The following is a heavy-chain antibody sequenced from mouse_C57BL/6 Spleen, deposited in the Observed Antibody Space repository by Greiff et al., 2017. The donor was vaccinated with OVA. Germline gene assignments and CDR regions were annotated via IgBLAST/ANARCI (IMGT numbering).Heavy chain of an antibody. Sequence: EVKLQESGGGLVKPGGSLKLSCAASGFTFSDYGMHWVRQAPEKGLEWVAYISSGSSTIYYADTVKGRFTISRDNAKNTLFLQMTSLRSEDTAMYYCARPWAPFAYWGQGTLVTVSA. J-gene: IGHJ3*01. CDR3: ARPWAPFAY. D-gene: IGHD4-1*01. V-gene: IGHV5-17*01. CDR2: ISSGSSTI. CDR1: GFTFSDYG.